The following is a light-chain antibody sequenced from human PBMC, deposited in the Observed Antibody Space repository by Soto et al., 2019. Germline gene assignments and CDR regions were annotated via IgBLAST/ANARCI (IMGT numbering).Light chain of an antibody. CDR1: QSLLYSSNNKNY. V-gene: IGKV4-1*01. CDR2: WAS. CDR3: QQYYNTTPMYT. Sequence: DIVMTQSPDSLAVSLGERATINCKSSQSLLYSSNNKNYLAWYQQKPGQPPKLLIYWASTRESGVPDRFSGSGSETDSTLTISILQAEDVAVYYCQQYYNTTPMYTFGQGTKLDIK. J-gene: IGKJ2*01.